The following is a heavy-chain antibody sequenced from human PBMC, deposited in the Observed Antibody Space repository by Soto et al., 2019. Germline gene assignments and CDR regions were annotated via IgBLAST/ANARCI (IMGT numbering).Heavy chain of an antibody. CDR1: GGSVSSGSYY. CDR3: ARDGYNYEGGMDV. D-gene: IGHD5-12*01. Sequence: SETLSLTCTVSGGSVSSGSYYWGWIRQPPGKGLEWIGYIYYSGSTNYNPSLKSRVTISVDTSKNQFSLKLSSVTAADTAVYYCARDGYNYEGGMDVWGQGTTVTVSS. V-gene: IGHV4-61*01. J-gene: IGHJ6*02. CDR2: IYYSGST.